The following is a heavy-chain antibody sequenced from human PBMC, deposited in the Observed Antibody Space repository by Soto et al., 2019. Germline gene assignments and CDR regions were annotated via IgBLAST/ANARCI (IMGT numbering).Heavy chain of an antibody. CDR2: FYDSGST. D-gene: IGHD5-12*01. V-gene: IGHV4-61*01. CDR1: GGSVSSGSFY. CDR3: AASAPPATNYYYAMDV. J-gene: IGHJ6*02. Sequence: SETLSLTCTFSGGSVSSGSFYWSWIRPPPGEGLEWIGYFYDSGSTNYNPSLRSRVTISVDTSTNQFSLTLSSVTAAATAVYYCAASAPPATNYYYAMDVWGQGTPVTVSS.